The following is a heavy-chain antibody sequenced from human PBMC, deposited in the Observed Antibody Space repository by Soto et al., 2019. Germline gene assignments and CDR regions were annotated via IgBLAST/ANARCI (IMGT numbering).Heavy chain of an antibody. V-gene: IGHV3-11*01. CDR3: ARDLGDSSSFCSYYYYYGMDV. J-gene: IGHJ6*02. CDR2: ISSSGSTI. CDR1: GFTFSDYY. D-gene: IGHD6-13*01. Sequence: QVQLVESGGGLVKPGGSLRLSCAASGFTFSDYYMSWIRQAPGKGLEWVSYISSSGSTIYYADSVKGRFTISRDNAKNSLYLQMNSLRAEDTAVYYCARDLGDSSSFCSYYYYYGMDVWGQGTTVTVSS.